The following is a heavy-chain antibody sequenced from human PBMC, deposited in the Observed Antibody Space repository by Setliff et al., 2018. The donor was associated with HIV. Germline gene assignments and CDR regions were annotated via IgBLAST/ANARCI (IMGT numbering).Heavy chain of an antibody. CDR1: GGSISSHY. CDR2: INYSGNT. CDR3: AREYSGSGINFNPLT. Sequence: PSETLSLTCTVPGGSISSHYWSWVRQPPGKGLEWIGEINYSGNTNYNPSLKTRVTISVDKSKNQFFLNLKSVTAADTAVYFCAREYSGSGINFNPLTWGQGTLVTVSS. V-gene: IGHV4-59*11. J-gene: IGHJ5*02. D-gene: IGHD3-10*01.